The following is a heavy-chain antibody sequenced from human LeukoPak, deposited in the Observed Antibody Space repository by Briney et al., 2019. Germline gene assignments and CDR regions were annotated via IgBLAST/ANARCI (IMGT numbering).Heavy chain of an antibody. V-gene: IGHV3-23*01. J-gene: IGHJ4*02. CDR1: GFPLRSYA. CDR3: AKMTDSTPYSSGTFDS. Sequence: GGSLRLSCSASGFPLRSYAMGWVRQAPGKGLEWVSAITDTGGKTYYADSVKGRFTISRDNSRNTLYLHMSRLRAEDTALFYCAKMTDSTPYSSGTFDSWGQGTLVTVSS. CDR2: ITDTGGKT. D-gene: IGHD3-10*01.